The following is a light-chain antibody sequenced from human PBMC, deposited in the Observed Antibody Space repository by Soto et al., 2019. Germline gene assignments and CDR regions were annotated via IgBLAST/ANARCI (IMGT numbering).Light chain of an antibody. CDR2: EVS. J-gene: IGLJ1*01. CDR3: SSYAGSTNYV. Sequence: QSLLTQPPSASGSPGQSVTISCTGTSSDVGGYNYVSWYQQHPGKAPKLMIYEVSKRPSGVPDRFSGSKSGNTASLTVSGLQAEDEADYYCSSYAGSTNYVFGPGTKVPVL. CDR1: SSDVGGYNY. V-gene: IGLV2-8*01.